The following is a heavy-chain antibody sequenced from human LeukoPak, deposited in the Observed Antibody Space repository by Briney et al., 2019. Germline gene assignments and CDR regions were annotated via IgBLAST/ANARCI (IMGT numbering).Heavy chain of an antibody. CDR3: ARVGRKGGYYYDSSGYYSEVDY. CDR2: ISTRDSSSHT. D-gene: IGHD3-22*01. CDR1: GFTFRDYY. V-gene: IGHV3-11*05. Sequence: GGSLRLSCAASGFTFRDYYMSWIRQAPGKGLEWVSFISTRDSSSHTNYAESVRGRFTISRDDGQNSLYLQMNSLRAEDTAVYYCARVGRKGGYYYDSSGYYSEVDYWGQGTLVTVSS. J-gene: IGHJ4*02.